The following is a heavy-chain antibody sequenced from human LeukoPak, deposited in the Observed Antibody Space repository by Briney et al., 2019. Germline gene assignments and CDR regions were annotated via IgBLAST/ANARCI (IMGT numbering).Heavy chain of an antibody. V-gene: IGHV4-30-2*01. J-gene: IGHJ3*02. CDR1: GGSISSGGYS. D-gene: IGHD1-14*01. Sequence: PSETLSLTCAVSGGSISSGGYSWSWIRQAPGKGLEWIGYIYHSGSTYYNPSLKSRVTISVDRSKNQFSLKLSSVTAADTAVYYCARGYDPDAFDIWGQGTMVTVSS. CDR2: IYHSGST. CDR3: ARGYDPDAFDI.